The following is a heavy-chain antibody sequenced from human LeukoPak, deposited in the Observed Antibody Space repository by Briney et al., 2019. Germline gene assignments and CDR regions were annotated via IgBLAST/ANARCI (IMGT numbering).Heavy chain of an antibody. CDR2: ISCSGGST. J-gene: IGHJ4*02. Sequence: GGSLRLSCAASGFTFSSYAMSWVRQAPGKGLEWVSAISCSGGSTYYADSAKGRFTISRDNSKNTLYLQMNSLRAEDTAVYYCAKEGFYCSGGSCYPDYWGQGTLVTVSS. CDR3: AKEGFYCSGGSCYPDY. CDR1: GFTFSSYA. V-gene: IGHV3-23*01. D-gene: IGHD2-15*01.